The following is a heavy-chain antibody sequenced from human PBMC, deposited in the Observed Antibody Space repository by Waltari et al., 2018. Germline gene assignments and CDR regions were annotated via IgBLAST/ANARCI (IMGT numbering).Heavy chain of an antibody. CDR3: AGWTTVVAFDI. Sequence: VQLVQSGAEVTKPGASVKVSCKASGYTFTSSQINWGRQATGQGLEWMGWMNPNSGNTGYAQKFQGRVTMTRNTSISTAYMELSSLRSEDTAVYYCAGWTTVVAFDIWGQGTMVTVSS. D-gene: IGHD4-17*01. CDR1: GYTFTSSQ. J-gene: IGHJ3*02. V-gene: IGHV1-8*01. CDR2: MNPNSGNT.